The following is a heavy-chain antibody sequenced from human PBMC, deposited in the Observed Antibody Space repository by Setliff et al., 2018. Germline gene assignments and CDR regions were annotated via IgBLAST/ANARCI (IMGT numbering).Heavy chain of an antibody. J-gene: IGHJ4*02. CDR3: VRAFWTYSDYASLACFDY. CDR2: LNDVGHNT. Sequence: GSLRLSCAASGFTFSSYAMSWVRQAPGKGLEWVSGLNDVGHNTYYADSVKGRFTISRDNSKNTLYLQMNSLRAEDTAVYYCVRAFWTYSDYASLACFDYWGQGALVTVSS. V-gene: IGHV3-23*01. CDR1: GFTFSSYA. D-gene: IGHD5-12*01.